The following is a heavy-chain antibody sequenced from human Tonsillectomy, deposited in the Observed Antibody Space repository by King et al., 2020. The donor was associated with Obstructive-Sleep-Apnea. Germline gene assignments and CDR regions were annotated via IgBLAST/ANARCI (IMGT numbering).Heavy chain of an antibody. CDR3: ARQKRGVVDFDY. V-gene: IGHV4-39*01. D-gene: IGHD3-3*01. CDR2: IYYSGCS. CDR1: GGSISSTSYY. Sequence: QLQESGPGLVKPSETLSLTCTVSGGSISSTSYYWGWIRQPPGKGLEWIGSIYYSGCSYYNPSLKSRVTISVDTSKNHFSLKLSSVTAADTAVYYCARQKRGVVDFDYWGQGTLVTVSS. J-gene: IGHJ4*02.